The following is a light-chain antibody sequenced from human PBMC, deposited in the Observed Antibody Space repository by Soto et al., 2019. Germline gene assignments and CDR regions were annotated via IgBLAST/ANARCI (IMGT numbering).Light chain of an antibody. J-gene: IGKJ4*01. CDR1: QSVSSSY. V-gene: IGKV3-20*01. CDR2: GAS. Sequence: VWTPSHHTQYLSPGERATLSCRASQSVSSSYLAWYQQKPGQAPRLLIYGASSRATGIPDRFSGSGSGTDFTLTISRLEPEDFAVYYCQQYGSSPITFGGGTKVDIK. CDR3: QQYGSSPIT.